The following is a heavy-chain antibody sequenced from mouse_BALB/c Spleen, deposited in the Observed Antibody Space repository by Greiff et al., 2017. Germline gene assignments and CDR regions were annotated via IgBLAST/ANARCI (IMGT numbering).Heavy chain of an antibody. CDR3: ARGIHYYNY. V-gene: IGHV3-6*02. J-gene: IGHJ2*01. Sequence: EVHLVESGPGLVKPSQSLSLTCSVTGYSITSGYYWNWIRQFPGNKLEWMAYISYDGSNNYNPSLKNRISITRDTSKNQFFLKLNSVTTEDTATYYCARGIHYYNYWGQGTTLTVSS. CDR1: GYSITSGYY. D-gene: IGHD1-2*01. CDR2: ISYDGSN.